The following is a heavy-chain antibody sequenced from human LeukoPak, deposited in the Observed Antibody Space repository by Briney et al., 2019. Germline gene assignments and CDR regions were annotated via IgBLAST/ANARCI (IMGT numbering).Heavy chain of an antibody. CDR3: ARVVRGVVTSNWFDP. D-gene: IGHD2-21*02. V-gene: IGHV4-59*01. Sequence: SEILSLTCTVSGDSLNTYYWTWTRQTPGKELEWIGFVASSGTSNYNPTLKGRVSISIDTSKNQFSLALTSVTPADTAVYYCARVVRGVVTSNWFDPWGQGTLVSVSS. CDR2: VASSGTS. CDR1: GDSLNTYY. J-gene: IGHJ5*02.